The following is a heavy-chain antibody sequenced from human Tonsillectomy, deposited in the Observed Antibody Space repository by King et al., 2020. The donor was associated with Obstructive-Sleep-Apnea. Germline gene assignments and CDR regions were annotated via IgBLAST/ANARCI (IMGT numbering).Heavy chain of an antibody. CDR3: VREDGEVTTAPGYSIFGMDV. CDR1: GFIFSGYT. D-gene: IGHD2-15*01. Sequence: VQLVESGGGLVKPGGSLRLSCVASGFIFSGYTMNWVRQAPGKGLEWVSCISSRDHRSYADSVKGRFTISRDNAKNSVYLEMHSLRGEDTALYFCVREDGEVTTAPGYSIFGMDVWGQGTTVTVSS. J-gene: IGHJ6*02. CDR2: ISSRDHR. V-gene: IGHV3-21*01.